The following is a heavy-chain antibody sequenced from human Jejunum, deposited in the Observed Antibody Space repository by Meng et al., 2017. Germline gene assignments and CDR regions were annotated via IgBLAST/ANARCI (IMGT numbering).Heavy chain of an antibody. CDR1: GGFSSIYW. CDR2: MHQSGSS. CDR3: ARGWKYAWFN. J-gene: IGHJ4*02. Sequence: LQASCPGLGRPSGALSLTCAVSGGFSSIYWWSWLRQPPGKGREWIGEMHQSGSSNYNPSLKSRLTMSVDESKNHFSLQLNSVTAADTAVYYCARGWKYAWFNWGQGTLVTVSS. D-gene: IGHD1-7*01. V-gene: IGHV4-4*02.